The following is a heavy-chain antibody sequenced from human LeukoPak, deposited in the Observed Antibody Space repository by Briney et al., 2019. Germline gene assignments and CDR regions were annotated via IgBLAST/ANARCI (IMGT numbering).Heavy chain of an antibody. CDR1: GFTFSSYG. CDR2: ISYDGSNK. D-gene: IGHD4-23*01. CDR3: AKAYYGGNSSPDH. V-gene: IGHV3-30*18. J-gene: IGHJ5*02. Sequence: GGSLRLSCAASGFTFSSYGMHWVRQAPGKGLEWVAVISYDGSNKYYADSVKGRFTISRDNSKNTLYLQMNSLRAEDTAVYYCAKAYYGGNSSPDHWGQGTLVTVSS.